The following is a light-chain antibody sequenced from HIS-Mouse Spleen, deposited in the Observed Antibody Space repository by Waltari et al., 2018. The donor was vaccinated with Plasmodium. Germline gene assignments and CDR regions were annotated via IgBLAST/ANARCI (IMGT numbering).Light chain of an antibody. CDR1: ALPKQF. CDR3: QSADSSGTYRV. CDR2: KDS. J-gene: IGLJ2*01. V-gene: IGLV3-25*03. Sequence: SYELPHPPSVSVSPGQPARNPCSGDALPKQFAYWYQQKPGQAPVLVIYKDSERPSGIPERFSGSSSGTTVTLTISGVQAEDEADYYCQSADSSGTYRVFGGGTKLTVL.